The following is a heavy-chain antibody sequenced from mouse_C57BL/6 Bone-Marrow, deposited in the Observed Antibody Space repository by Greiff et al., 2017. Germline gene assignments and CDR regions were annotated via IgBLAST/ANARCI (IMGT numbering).Heavy chain of an antibody. CDR2: ISNGGGST. J-gene: IGHJ1*03. D-gene: IGHD1-1*01. Sequence: EVQRVESGGGLVQPGGSLKLSCAASGFTFSDYYMYWVRQTPEKRLEWVAYISNGGGSTYYPDTVKGRFTISRDNAKNTLYLQMSRLKSEDTAMYYCARRSSNWYFDVWGTGTTVTVSS. CDR1: GFTFSDYY. V-gene: IGHV5-12*01. CDR3: ARRSSNWYFDV.